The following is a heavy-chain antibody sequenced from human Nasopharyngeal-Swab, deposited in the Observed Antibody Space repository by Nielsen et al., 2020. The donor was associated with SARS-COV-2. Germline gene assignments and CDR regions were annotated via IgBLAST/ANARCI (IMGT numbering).Heavy chain of an antibody. Sequence: SETLSLTCTVSGGPISSGDYYWSWIRQPPGKGLEWIGYIYYSGSTYYNPSLKSRVTISVDTSKNQFSLKLSSVTAADTAVYYCARETAAADHFDYWGQGTLVTVSS. J-gene: IGHJ4*02. CDR3: ARETAAADHFDY. CDR2: IYYSGST. V-gene: IGHV4-30-4*01. CDR1: GGPISSGDYY. D-gene: IGHD6-13*01.